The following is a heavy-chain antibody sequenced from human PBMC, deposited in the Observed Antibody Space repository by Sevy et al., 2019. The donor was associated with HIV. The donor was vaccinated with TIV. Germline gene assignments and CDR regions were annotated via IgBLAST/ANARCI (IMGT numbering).Heavy chain of an antibody. CDR3: ARLYSNRYDY. D-gene: IGHD6-13*01. V-gene: IGHV3-48*02. Sequence: GGSLRLSCTASGFTFGSYSMNWVRQAPGKGLEWVSYISSSSSTIYYADSVKGRFTISRDNAKNSLYLQMNSLRDEDTAVYYCARLYSNRYDYWGQGTLVTVSS. J-gene: IGHJ4*02. CDR2: ISSSSSTI. CDR1: GFTFGSYS.